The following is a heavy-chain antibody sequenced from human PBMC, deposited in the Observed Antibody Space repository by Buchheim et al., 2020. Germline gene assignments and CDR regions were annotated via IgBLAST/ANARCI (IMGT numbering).Heavy chain of an antibody. CDR2: IYYSGST. D-gene: IGHD3-22*01. J-gene: IGHJ4*02. V-gene: IGHV4-39*01. CDR3: ARQRYYYDSSGYYYVDY. CDR1: GGSISSSSYY. Sequence: QLQLQESGPGLVKPSETLSLTCTVSGGSISSSSYYWGWIRQPPGKGLEWIGSIYYSGSTYYNPSLKSRVTISVDTSKNQFSLKLSSVTAADTAVYYCARQRYYYDSSGYYYVDYWGQGTL.